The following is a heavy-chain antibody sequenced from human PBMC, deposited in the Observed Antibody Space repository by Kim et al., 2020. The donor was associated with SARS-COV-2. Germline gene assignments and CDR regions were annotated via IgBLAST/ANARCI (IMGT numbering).Heavy chain of an antibody. CDR1: GITFSSYA. CDR2: ISGSGGST. CDR3: AKERGYSYGPYYYYYGMDV. Sequence: GGSLRLSCAASGITFSSYAMSWVRQAPGKGLEWVSVISGSGGSTNYADSVRGRFTISRDNSKKTLYLQMNSLRAEDTAVYYCAKERGYSYGPYYYYYGMDVWGQGTTVTVSS. J-gene: IGHJ6*02. V-gene: IGHV3-23*01. D-gene: IGHD5-18*01.